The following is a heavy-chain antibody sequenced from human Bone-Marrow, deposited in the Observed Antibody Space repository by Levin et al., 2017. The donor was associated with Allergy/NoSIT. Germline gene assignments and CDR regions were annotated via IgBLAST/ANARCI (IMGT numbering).Heavy chain of an antibody. CDR3: AKLEARCKLGYCSGGSCSPH. Sequence: GESLKISCAASGFTFSSYAMSWVRQAPGKGLEWVSAISGSGGSTYYADSVKGRFTISRDNSKNTLYLQMNSLRAEDTAVYYCAKLEARCKLGYCSGGSCSPHWGQGTLVTVSS. CDR2: ISGSGGST. CDR1: GFTFSSYA. V-gene: IGHV3-23*01. D-gene: IGHD2-15*01. J-gene: IGHJ4*02.